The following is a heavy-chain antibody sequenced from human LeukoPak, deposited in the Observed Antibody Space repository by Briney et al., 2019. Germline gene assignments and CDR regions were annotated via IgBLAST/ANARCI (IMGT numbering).Heavy chain of an antibody. V-gene: IGHV3-48*03. Sequence: GGSLRLSCAASGFTFSSYEMNWVRQAPGKGLEWVSYISSSGSTIYYADSVKGRFTISRDNAKNSLYLQTNSLRAEDTAVYYCARALTPPYYYDSSGYYEDYWGQGTLVTVSS. D-gene: IGHD3-22*01. CDR2: ISSSGSTI. CDR3: ARALTPPYYYDSSGYYEDY. CDR1: GFTFSSYE. J-gene: IGHJ4*02.